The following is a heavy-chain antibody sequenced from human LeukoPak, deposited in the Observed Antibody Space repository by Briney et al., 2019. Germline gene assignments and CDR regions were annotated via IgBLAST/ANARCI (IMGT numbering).Heavy chain of an antibody. J-gene: IGHJ6*02. CDR1: GGSITSYY. CDR2: IYSTENT. CDR3: ARHGEYGYYYDNMDA. D-gene: IGHD4/OR15-4a*01. Sequence: PSETLSLTCTVSGGSITSYYWSWIRLPLGKGLEWLGYIYSTENTKYSPSLKSRVTMSVDTSKNQFSLKLSSVTAADAAVYYCARHGEYGYYYDNMDAWGQGATVIVSS. V-gene: IGHV4-59*08.